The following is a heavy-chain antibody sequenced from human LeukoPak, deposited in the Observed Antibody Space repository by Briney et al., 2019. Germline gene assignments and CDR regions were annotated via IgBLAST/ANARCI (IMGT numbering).Heavy chain of an antibody. V-gene: IGHV4-34*01. D-gene: IGHD2-21*02. Sequence: PSETLSLTCAVYGGSFSGYYWSWIRPPPGKGLEWIGEINHSGSTNYNPSLKSRVTISVDTSKNQFSLKLSSVTAADTAVYYCARGHPLLDYWGQGTLVTVSS. CDR2: INHSGST. CDR1: GGSFSGYY. CDR3: ARGHPLLDY. J-gene: IGHJ4*02.